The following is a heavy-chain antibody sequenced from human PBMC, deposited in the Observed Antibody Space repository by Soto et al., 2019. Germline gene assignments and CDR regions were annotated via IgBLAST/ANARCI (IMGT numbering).Heavy chain of an antibody. D-gene: IGHD3-16*01. CDR1: GFTFSTYW. CDR3: VCGGNFFVY. Sequence: EVQLVESGRGLVQPGGTLRLSCAASGFTFSTYWMTWVRRPPGKGLEWVANLDQDGSERYYVDSVRGRFTISRDNAKNSLYLQMNSLRAEDTAVYYCVCGGNFFVYWGQGTLVTASP. J-gene: IGHJ4*02. CDR2: LDQDGSER. V-gene: IGHV3-7*01.